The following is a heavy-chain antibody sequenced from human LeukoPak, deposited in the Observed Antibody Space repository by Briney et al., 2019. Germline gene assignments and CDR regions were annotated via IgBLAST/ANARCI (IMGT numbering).Heavy chain of an antibody. CDR1: GFTITSWS. CDR2: ISSGSSPI. Sequence: PGESLRLTCAVSGFTITSWSMNWVRQAPGKGLEWLSYISSGSSPIYYADSVKGRFTISRDDAKNLVYLQMNSLRAEDTAVYYCTYLRTPYYNDKWLDPWGQGALVTVSS. D-gene: IGHD3/OR15-3a*01. V-gene: IGHV3-48*04. J-gene: IGHJ5*02. CDR3: TYLRTPYYNDKWLDP.